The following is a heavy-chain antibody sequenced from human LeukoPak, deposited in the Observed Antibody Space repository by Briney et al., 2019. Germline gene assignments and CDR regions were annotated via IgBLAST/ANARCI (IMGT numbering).Heavy chain of an antibody. J-gene: IGHJ6*04. Sequence: GGSLRLSCAASGFTFDDYGMSWVRQGPGKGLEWVSGINWNGDSTGSADSVKGRFTISRDNAKNALYLQMNSLRAEDTAVYYCAELGITMIGGVWGKGTTVTISS. CDR2: INWNGDST. D-gene: IGHD3-10*02. CDR3: AELGITMIGGV. CDR1: GFTFDDYG. V-gene: IGHV3-20*04.